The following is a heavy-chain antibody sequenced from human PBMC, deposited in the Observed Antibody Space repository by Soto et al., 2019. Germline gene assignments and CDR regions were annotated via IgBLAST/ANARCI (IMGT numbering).Heavy chain of an antibody. Sequence: VLLQESGPGLVEPSQTLSLTCTVSGVSVTSGGFFWSWIRHHPAKGLEWIGYISYSGSAYYSPSLTSRGSIAADTSSNQFSLRLTSLTAADTAVYFCARLLCSGNSCSLGGGFDIWGQGTTVTVSS. J-gene: IGHJ3*02. CDR3: ARLLCSGNSCSLGGGFDI. V-gene: IGHV4-31*03. D-gene: IGHD2-2*01. CDR1: GVSVTSGGFF. CDR2: ISYSGSA.